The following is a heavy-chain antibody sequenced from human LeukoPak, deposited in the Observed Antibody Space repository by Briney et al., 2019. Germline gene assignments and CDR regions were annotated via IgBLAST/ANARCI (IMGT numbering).Heavy chain of an antibody. CDR1: GFRFSSYD. CDR3: ATGGSEYRSDWFDS. D-gene: IGHD5-18*01. Sequence: PGGSLRLSCVGSGFRFSSYDMNWVRQAPGRGLEWLSYLTRTSSATWYADSVKGRFTIFRDNAKSSLYLQMNSLRVEDTAVYYRATGGSEYRSDWFDSWGQGTLVNVAS. J-gene: IGHJ5*01. CDR2: LTRTSSAT. V-gene: IGHV3-48*01.